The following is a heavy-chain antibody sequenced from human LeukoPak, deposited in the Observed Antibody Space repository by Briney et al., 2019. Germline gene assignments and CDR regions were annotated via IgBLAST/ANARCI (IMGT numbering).Heavy chain of an antibody. D-gene: IGHD6-6*01. CDR3: AKDQYYSSSSPYMDV. Sequence: GGSLRLSCAASGFTFSSYGMHWVRQAPGKGLEWVAFIRYDGSNKYYADSVKGRFTISRDNSKNTLYLQMNSLRAEDTAVYYCAKDQYYSSSSPYMDVWGKGTTVTVSS. J-gene: IGHJ6*03. CDR1: GFTFSSYG. CDR2: IRYDGSNK. V-gene: IGHV3-30*02.